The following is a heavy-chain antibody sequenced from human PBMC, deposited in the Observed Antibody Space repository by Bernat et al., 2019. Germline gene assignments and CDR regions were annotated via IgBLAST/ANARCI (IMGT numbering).Heavy chain of an antibody. CDR3: ALRGSNGPDY. J-gene: IGHJ4*02. D-gene: IGHD3-16*01. V-gene: IGHV3-48*01. CDR2: ISGSSSTI. Sequence: EVQLVESGGGLVQPGGSLRLSCAASGFTFSSYSMNWVRQAPGKGLEWVSYISGSSSTIYYADSVKGRFTISRDNAKNSLYLQMNSLRAEDTAVYYCALRGSNGPDYWGQGTLVTVSS. CDR1: GFTFSSYS.